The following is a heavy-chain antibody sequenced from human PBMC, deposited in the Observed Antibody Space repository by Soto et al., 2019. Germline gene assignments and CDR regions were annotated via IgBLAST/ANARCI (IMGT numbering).Heavy chain of an antibody. J-gene: IGHJ6*02. Sequence: KPSESLSLTCTVSGGSISSDDYYWSWIRQPPGKGLEWIGYVYYSGSTYYNPSLKSRVTISVDTSKNQFSLKLSSVTAADTAVYYCARDPRITIFGVVTPYGMDVWGQGATVTV. CDR3: ARDPRITIFGVVTPYGMDV. V-gene: IGHV4-30-4*01. CDR2: VYYSGST. CDR1: GGSISSDDYY. D-gene: IGHD3-3*01.